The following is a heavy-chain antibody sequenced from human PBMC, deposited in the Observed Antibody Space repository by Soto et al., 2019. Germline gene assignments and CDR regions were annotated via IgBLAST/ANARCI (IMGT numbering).Heavy chain of an antibody. CDR1: GFSLTSPGMC. CDR3: ARSIRGPRRFNGMDV. J-gene: IGHJ6*02. CDR2: IERDDDDK. V-gene: IGHV2-70*13. D-gene: IGHD1-20*01. Sequence: SGPTLMNPTETLTLTCTFSGFSLTSPGMCVSWIRQSPGKALEWLALIERDDDDKYYSTSLKTRLTISKDNRKNQVVLTMANMEPADTATYYCARSIRGPRRFNGMDVWGQGTTVTV.